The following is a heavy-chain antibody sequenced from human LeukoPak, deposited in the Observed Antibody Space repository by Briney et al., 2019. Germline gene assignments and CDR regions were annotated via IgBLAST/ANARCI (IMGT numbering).Heavy chain of an antibody. Sequence: GGSLRLSCAPSGFTVTPTYLSWSRQAPGKGREWVSVVYSGGNTYYTDSVKGRFTISRDNSKNTLYLQMNSLRTEDTAVYYCASNGRNSGSFLRLDCWGQGTLVTVSS. CDR3: ASNGRNSGSFLRLDC. CDR1: GFTVTPTY. J-gene: IGHJ4*02. V-gene: IGHV3-66*02. D-gene: IGHD1-26*01. CDR2: VYSGGNT.